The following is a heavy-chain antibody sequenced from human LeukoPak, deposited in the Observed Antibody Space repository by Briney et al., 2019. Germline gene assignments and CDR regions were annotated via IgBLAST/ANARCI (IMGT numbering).Heavy chain of an antibody. CDR3: ARVSSGWYPDY. V-gene: IGHV4-59*01. CDR1: GGSISGYY. D-gene: IGHD6-19*01. J-gene: IGHJ4*02. Sequence: SETLSLTCTVSGGSISGYYWSWIRQPPGKGLEWIGYIYYSGSTNYNPSLKSRVTISVDTSKNQFSLKLSSVTAADTAVYYCARVSSGWYPDYWGQGTLVTVSS. CDR2: IYYSGST.